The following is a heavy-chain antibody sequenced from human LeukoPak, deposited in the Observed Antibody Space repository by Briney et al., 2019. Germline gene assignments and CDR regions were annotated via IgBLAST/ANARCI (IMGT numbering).Heavy chain of an antibody. CDR2: ISGSSDRI. Sequence: GGSLRLSCAASGFTFSSHSMNWVRQAPGKGLEWVSYISGSSDRIYCADSVKGRFTVSRDNAKNSLYLQMNSLRAEDTAVYYCVRTAGSGSNNWFDPWGQGTLVTVSS. CDR1: GFTFSSHS. V-gene: IGHV3-48*01. J-gene: IGHJ5*02. D-gene: IGHD3-10*01. CDR3: VRTAGSGSNNWFDP.